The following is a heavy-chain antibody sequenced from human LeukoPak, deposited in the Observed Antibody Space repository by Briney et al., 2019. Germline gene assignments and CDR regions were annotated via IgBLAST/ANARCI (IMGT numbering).Heavy chain of an antibody. CDR2: VNPSGGST. J-gene: IGHJ4*02. V-gene: IGHV1-46*01. CDR3: ARDYLMGDSSGPPYDY. D-gene: IGHD3-22*01. CDR1: GYTFTSYY. Sequence: ASVKVSCKAAGYTFTSYYMHWVRQAPGQGLEWMGIVNPSGGSTSYAQKFQGRVTMTRDTSTSTVYMELSSLRSEDTAVYYCARDYLMGDSSGPPYDYWGQGTLVTVSS.